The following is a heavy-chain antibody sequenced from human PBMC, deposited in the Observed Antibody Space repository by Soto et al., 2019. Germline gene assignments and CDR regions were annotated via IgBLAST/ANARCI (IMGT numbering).Heavy chain of an antibody. CDR2: IHYSGST. J-gene: IGHJ4*02. CDR3: ASTKDETLYFDY. CDR1: GDSISITSYY. V-gene: IGHV4-39*01. D-gene: IGHD2-15*01. Sequence: PSETLSLTCTVSGDSISITSYYWGWVRQLPGKGLEWIGSIHYSGSTHYNPSLQSRVTISGDASKKQFSLKLRSVTAADTAVYYCASTKDETLYFDYWGQGTLVTVSS.